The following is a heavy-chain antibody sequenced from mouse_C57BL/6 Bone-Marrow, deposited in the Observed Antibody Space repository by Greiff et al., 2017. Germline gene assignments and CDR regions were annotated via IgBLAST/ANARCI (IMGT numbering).Heavy chain of an antibody. CDR1: GYTFTSYG. Sequence: QVQLKQSGAELARPGASVKLSCKASGYTFTSYGISWVKQRTGQGLEWIGEIYPRSGNTYYNEKFKGKATLTADKSSSTAYMELRSLTSEDSAVYFCARRLYYGNYDFDYWGQGTTLTVSS. J-gene: IGHJ2*01. D-gene: IGHD2-1*01. CDR3: ARRLYYGNYDFDY. CDR2: IYPRSGNT. V-gene: IGHV1-81*01.